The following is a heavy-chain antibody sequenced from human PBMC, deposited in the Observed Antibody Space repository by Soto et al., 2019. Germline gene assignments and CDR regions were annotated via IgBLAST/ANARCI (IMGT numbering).Heavy chain of an antibody. D-gene: IGHD3-9*01. J-gene: IGHJ6*02. CDR1: GFTVSSNY. V-gene: IGHV3-53*01. CDR3: AREKVYDYDVLTGYYQYYGMDV. CDR2: IYSGGST. Sequence: GRSLRLSSAASGFTVSSNYMSWVRQAPGKGLEWVSVIYSGGSTYYADSVKGRFTISRDNSKNTLYLQMNSLRAEDTAVYYCAREKVYDYDVLTGYYQYYGMDVWGQGTTVTVSS.